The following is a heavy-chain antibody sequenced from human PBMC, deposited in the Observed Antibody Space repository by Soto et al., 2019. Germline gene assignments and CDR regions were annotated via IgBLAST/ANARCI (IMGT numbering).Heavy chain of an antibody. D-gene: IGHD3-3*01. V-gene: IGHV4-30-4*01. Sequence: QVQLQESGPGLVKSSQTLSLTCTVSGGSISSGDYYWSWIRQPPGKGLEWIGYIDYSGSTYYNPSLRSRLTISVDTSKNQFSLRLSSVTAADTAVYYCARGGRTVFGRYFDYWGQGTLVTVSS. J-gene: IGHJ4*02. CDR1: GGSISSGDYY. CDR3: ARGGRTVFGRYFDY. CDR2: IDYSGST.